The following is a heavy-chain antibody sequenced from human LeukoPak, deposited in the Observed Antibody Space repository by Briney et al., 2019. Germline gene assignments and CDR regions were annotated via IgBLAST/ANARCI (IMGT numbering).Heavy chain of an antibody. J-gene: IGHJ4*02. D-gene: IGHD2-8*01. CDR2: INWNAGST. Sequence: PGRSLRLSCAASGFTFSSYAMHWVRQAPGKGLEWVSGINWNAGSTGYADSVKGRFTISRDNAKNSLYLQMNSLRVEDTALYYCATTWGTDGDYWGQGTLVTVSS. V-gene: IGHV3-20*04. CDR1: GFTFSSYA. CDR3: ATTWGTDGDY.